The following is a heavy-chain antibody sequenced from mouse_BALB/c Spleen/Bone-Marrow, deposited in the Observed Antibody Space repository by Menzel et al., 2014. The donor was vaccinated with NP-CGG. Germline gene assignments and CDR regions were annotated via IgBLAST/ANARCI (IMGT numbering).Heavy chain of an antibody. CDR3: ARHHRYAYYFDY. CDR2: IHPNSGNT. J-gene: IGHJ2*01. V-gene: IGHV1S130*01. D-gene: IGHD2-14*01. Sequence: QVQLKESGSVLARPGASVKLSCKASGYTFTNSWIHWAKQRPGQGLEWIGEIHPNSGNTNFNEKFKVKATLTVDTSSSTAYVDLSSLTAEDSAVYYCARHHRYAYYFDYWGQGTTLTVSS. CDR1: GYTFTNSW.